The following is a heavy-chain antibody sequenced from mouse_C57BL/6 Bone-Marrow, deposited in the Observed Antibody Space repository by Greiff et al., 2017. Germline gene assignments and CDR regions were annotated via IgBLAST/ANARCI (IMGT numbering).Heavy chain of an antibody. CDR1: GFNIKDDY. V-gene: IGHV14-4*01. D-gene: IGHD2-5*01. J-gene: IGHJ4*01. CDR3: TFYYSNPYAMDY. Sequence: VHVKQSGAELVRPGASVKLSCTASGFNIKDDYMHWVKQRPEQGLEWIGWIDPENGDTEYASKFQGKATITADTSSNTAYLQLSSLTSEDTAVYYCTFYYSNPYAMDYWGQGTSVTVSS. CDR2: IDPENGDT.